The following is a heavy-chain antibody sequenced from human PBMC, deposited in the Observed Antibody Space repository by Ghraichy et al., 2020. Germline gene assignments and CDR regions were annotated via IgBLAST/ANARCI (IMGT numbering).Heavy chain of an antibody. D-gene: IGHD2-15*01. CDR2: LGIAGDT. CDR3: TRDLYGMDV. CDR1: GFTFSGYD. J-gene: IGHJ6*02. V-gene: IGHV3-13*01. Sequence: SLNISCAASGFTFSGYDMHWIRQRPGSGLEWVAALGIAGDTYFAGSVKGRFTLSRENAQNSVFLQMNGLRVGDTALYFCTRDLYGMDVWGLGTTVTVS.